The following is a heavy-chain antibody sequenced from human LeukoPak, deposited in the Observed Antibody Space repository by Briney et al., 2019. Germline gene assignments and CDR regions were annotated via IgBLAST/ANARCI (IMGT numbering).Heavy chain of an antibody. CDR2: IKEDGSEK. J-gene: IGHJ4*02. D-gene: IGHD6-19*01. CDR1: RFTFSSYW. CDR3: ARDCSDGFDY. V-gene: IGHV3-7*01. Sequence: GGSLRLSCAASRFTFSSYWMSWVRQAPGKGLEWVASIKEDGSEKYYVDSVKGRFTISRDNAKNSVYLQMSSLRAEDTAVYYCARDCSDGFDYWGQGTLVTVSS.